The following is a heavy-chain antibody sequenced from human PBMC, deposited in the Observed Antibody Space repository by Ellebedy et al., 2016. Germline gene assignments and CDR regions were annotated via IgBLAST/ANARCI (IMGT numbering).Heavy chain of an antibody. CDR2: IYYVGST. Sequence: SETLSLTXTVSGGSNSSIYSWGWVRQPPGKGLEWIGSIYYVGSTYYNPSLKSRVTISLDTSKNQFSLKLSSVTAADTAVYHCARRDTIFGVLDWGQGALVTVSS. J-gene: IGHJ4*02. D-gene: IGHD3-3*01. V-gene: IGHV4-39*01. CDR3: ARRDTIFGVLD. CDR1: GGSNSSIYS.